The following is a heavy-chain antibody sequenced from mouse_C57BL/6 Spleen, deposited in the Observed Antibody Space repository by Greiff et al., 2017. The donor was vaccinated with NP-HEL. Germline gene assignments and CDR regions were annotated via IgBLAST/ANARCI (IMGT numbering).Heavy chain of an antibody. V-gene: IGHV1-50*01. Sequence: VQLQQPGAELVKPGASVKLSCKASGYTFTSYWMQWVKQRPGQGLEWIGEIDPSDSYTNYNQKFKGKATLTVDTSSSTAYMQLSSLTSEDSAVYYCARRDYGYDGTSFDYWGQGTTLTVSS. D-gene: IGHD2-2*01. CDR2: IDPSDSYT. CDR3: ARRDYGYDGTSFDY. J-gene: IGHJ2*01. CDR1: GYTFTSYW.